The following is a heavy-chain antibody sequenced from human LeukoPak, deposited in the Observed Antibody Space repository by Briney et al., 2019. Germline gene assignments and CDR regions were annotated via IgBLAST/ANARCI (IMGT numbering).Heavy chain of an antibody. CDR1: GYTFTSYA. D-gene: IGHD2-2*01. J-gene: IGHJ6*02. V-gene: IGHV1-69*13. Sequence: GASVKVSCKASGYTFTSYAMHWVRQAPGQGLEWMGGIIPIFGTANYAQKFQGRVTITADESTSTAYMELSSLRSEDTAVYYCARAPPSSTSTFYYYYYGMDVWGQGTTVTVSS. CDR3: ARAPPSSTSTFYYYYYGMDV. CDR2: IIPIFGTA.